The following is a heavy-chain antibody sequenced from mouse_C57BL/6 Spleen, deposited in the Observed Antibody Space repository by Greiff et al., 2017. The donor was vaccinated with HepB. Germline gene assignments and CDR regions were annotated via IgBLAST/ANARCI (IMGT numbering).Heavy chain of an antibody. CDR2: IDPSDSYT. CDR1: GYTFTSYW. Sequence: QVQLQQPGAELVMPGASVKLSCKASGYTFTSYWMHWVKQRPGQGLEWIGEIDPSDSYTNYNQKFKGKSTLTVDKSSSTAYMQLSSLTSEDSAVYDCAKTPRPGYFDVWGTGTTVTVSS. V-gene: IGHV1-69*01. CDR3: AKTPRPGYFDV. J-gene: IGHJ1*03.